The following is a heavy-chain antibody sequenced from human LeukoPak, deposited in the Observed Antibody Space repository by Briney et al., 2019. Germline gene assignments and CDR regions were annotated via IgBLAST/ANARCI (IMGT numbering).Heavy chain of an antibody. CDR2: VNHSGST. Sequence: ASETLSLTCAVYGGSFSGYYWSWIRQPPGKGLEWIGEVNHSGSTNYNPSLKSRVTISVDTSKKQFSLKLSSVTAADTAVYYCVTYYFDSSGPKKNYWGQGTLVTVSS. V-gene: IGHV4-34*01. CDR3: VTYYFDSSGPKKNY. J-gene: IGHJ4*02. CDR1: GGSFSGYY. D-gene: IGHD3-22*01.